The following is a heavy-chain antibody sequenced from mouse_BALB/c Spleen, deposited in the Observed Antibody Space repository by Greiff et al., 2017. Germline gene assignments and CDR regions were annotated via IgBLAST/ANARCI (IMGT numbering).Heavy chain of an antibody. V-gene: IGHV1S135*01. CDR2: IDPYNGGT. CDR3: ARTGDYYGSSWVDY. Sequence: EVQLQQPGPELVKPGASVKVSCKASGYAFTSYNMYWVKQSHGKSLEWIGYIDPYNGGTSYNQKFKGKATLTVDKSSSTAYMHLNSLTSEDSAVYYCARTGDYYGSSWVDYWGQGTTLTVSS. D-gene: IGHD1-1*01. CDR1: GYAFTSYN. J-gene: IGHJ2*01.